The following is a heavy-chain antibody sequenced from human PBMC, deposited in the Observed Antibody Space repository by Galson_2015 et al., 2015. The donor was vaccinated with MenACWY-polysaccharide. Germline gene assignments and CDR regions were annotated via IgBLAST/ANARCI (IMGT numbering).Heavy chain of an antibody. D-gene: IGHD6-13*01. V-gene: IGHV3-64D*08. J-gene: IGHJ4*02. CDR2: ISSNGDTT. Sequence: SLRLSCAASGFTFSTYVMHWVRQAPGKGLEYVSGISSNGDTTSYADSVTGRFSISRDNSKNTLYVQMSSLRTEDTAAYYCVKGGYSSSWYRGDSWGQGTLVTVSS. CDR1: GFTFSTYV. CDR3: VKGGYSSSWYRGDS.